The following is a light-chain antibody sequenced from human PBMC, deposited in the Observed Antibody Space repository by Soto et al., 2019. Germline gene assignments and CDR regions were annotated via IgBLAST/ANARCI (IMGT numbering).Light chain of an antibody. CDR3: GSYPGSNNYV. V-gene: IGLV2-8*01. J-gene: IGLJ1*01. CDR1: SSDVGGYNY. CDR2: EVS. Sequence: QSVLAQPPSASGSPGQSVTISCTGTSSDVGGYNYVSWYQQHPGKAPKLFIYEVSKRPSGVPDRFSGSKSGNTASLTVSGLQTDDEADYYCGSYPGSNNYVFGTGTKVTVL.